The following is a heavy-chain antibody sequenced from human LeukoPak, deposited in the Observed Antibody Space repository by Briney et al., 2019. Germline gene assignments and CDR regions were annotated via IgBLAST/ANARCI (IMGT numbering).Heavy chain of an antibody. J-gene: IGHJ6*02. CDR1: GGSISSYY. CDR2: IYYSGST. CDR3: ARLEVGSSWYGNYYYYGMDV. Sequence: SETLSLTCTVSGGSISSYYWSWIRQPPGKGLEWIGYIYYSGSTNYNPSLKSRGTISVDTSKNQFSLKLSSVTAADTAVYYCARLEVGSSWYGNYYYYGMDVWGQGTTVTVSS. V-gene: IGHV4-59*08. D-gene: IGHD6-13*01.